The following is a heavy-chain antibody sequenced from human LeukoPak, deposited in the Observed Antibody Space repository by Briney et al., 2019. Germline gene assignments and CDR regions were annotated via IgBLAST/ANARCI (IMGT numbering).Heavy chain of an antibody. CDR2: ISWNSGSV. CDR3: AKGSSYSLGYWYFDL. Sequence: QPGGSLRLSCAASGFTFDDYAMHWVRQAPGKGLEWVSGISWNSGSVGYADSVKGRFTISRDNAKNSLYLQMNSLRAEDMALYFCAKGSSYSLGYWYFDLWGRGTLVTVSS. J-gene: IGHJ2*01. V-gene: IGHV3-9*03. D-gene: IGHD5-18*01. CDR1: GFTFDDYA.